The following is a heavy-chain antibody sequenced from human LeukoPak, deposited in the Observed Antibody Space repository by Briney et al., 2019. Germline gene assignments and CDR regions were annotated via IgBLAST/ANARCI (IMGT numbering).Heavy chain of an antibody. V-gene: IGHV1-69*05. CDR3: ARLRGYSGYDLGDYFDY. CDR1: GGAFSSYA. CDR2: IIPIFGTA. J-gene: IGHJ4*02. Sequence: SVTVSCKASGGAFSSYAISWVRQAPGQGVEWMGRIIPIFGTANYAQKFQDRVTITTDESTSTVYMELSSLRSEDTAVYYCARLRGYSGYDLGDYFDYWGQGTLVTVSS. D-gene: IGHD5-12*01.